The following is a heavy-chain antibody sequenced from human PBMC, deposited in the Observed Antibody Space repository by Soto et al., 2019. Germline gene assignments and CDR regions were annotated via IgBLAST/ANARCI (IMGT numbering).Heavy chain of an antibody. CDR3: DHAHHPLLDDPSDI. Sequence: CGPTLVNPTQTLTLTCTFSGFSLSTHRVGVSWIRQPPGKALQWLALIYHDDDKRYSPSLKNRLTITKDTSNNQVVLTMTNMDPVDTAPYLCDHAHHPLLDDPSDIWGQGTMVTVSS. V-gene: IGHV2-5*02. CDR1: GFSLSTHRVG. D-gene: IGHD2-15*01. J-gene: IGHJ3*02. CDR2: IYHDDDK.